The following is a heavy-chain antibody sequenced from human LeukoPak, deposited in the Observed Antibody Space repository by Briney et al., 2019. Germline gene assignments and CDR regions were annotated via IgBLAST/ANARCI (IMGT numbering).Heavy chain of an antibody. CDR2: ISSSSSYI. V-gene: IGHV3-21*01. CDR3: ARENYDFWSGRSQPFDP. D-gene: IGHD3-3*01. CDR1: GFTFSSYS. Sequence: GGSLRLSCAASGFTFSSYSMNWVRQAPGKGLEWVSSISSSSSYIYYADFVKGRFTISRDNSKNTLYLQMKSLRGEDTAVYYCARENYDFWSGRSQPFDPWGQGTPVTVSS. J-gene: IGHJ5*02.